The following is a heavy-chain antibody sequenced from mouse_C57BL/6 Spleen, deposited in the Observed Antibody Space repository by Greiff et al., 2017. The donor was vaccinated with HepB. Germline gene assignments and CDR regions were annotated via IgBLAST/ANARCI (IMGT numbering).Heavy chain of an antibody. CDR2: IYPGSGST. CDR3: AAELRRDAMDY. Sequence: QVHVKQPGAELVKPGASVKMSCKASGYTFTSYWITWVKQRPGQGLEWIGDIYPGSGSTNYNEKFKSKATLTVDTSSSTAYMQLSSLTSEDSAVYYCAAELRRDAMDYWGQGTSVTVSS. CDR1: GYTFTSYW. D-gene: IGHD1-1*01. J-gene: IGHJ4*01. V-gene: IGHV1-55*01.